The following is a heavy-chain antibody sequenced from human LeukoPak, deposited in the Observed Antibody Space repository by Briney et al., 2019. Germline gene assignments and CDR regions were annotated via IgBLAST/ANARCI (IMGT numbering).Heavy chain of an antibody. CDR2: IYYSGST. CDR1: GGSISSYY. J-gene: IGHJ5*02. D-gene: IGHD3-10*01. CDR3: VRAGVTMIRGVTNWFDP. Sequence: SETLSLTCTVSGGSISSYYWSWIRQPPGKGLEWIGYIYYSGSTNYNPSLKSRVTISVDTSKNQFSLKLSSVTAADTAVYYCVRAGVTMIRGVTNWFDPWGQGTLVTVSS. V-gene: IGHV4-59*01.